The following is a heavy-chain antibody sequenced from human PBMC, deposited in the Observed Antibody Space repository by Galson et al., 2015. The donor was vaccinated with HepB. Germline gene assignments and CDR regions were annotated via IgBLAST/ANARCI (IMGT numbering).Heavy chain of an antibody. CDR1: GGTFSNYG. V-gene: IGHV1-69*13. Sequence: SVKVSCKASGGTFSNYGISWVRQAPGQGLELMGDIIPIFRAPNYAQKFQGRVTFTADDSTSTAYMELSSLISDDTAVYYCARDRLPAALSDAFDIWGQGTMVTVSS. J-gene: IGHJ3*02. CDR3: ARDRLPAALSDAFDI. D-gene: IGHD2-2*01. CDR2: IIPIFRAP.